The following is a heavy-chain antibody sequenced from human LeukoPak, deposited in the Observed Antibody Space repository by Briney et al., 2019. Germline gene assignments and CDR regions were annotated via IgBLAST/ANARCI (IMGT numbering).Heavy chain of an antibody. J-gene: IGHJ2*01. CDR1: GYTFTSYA. CDR3: AREGPKGFLLDY. V-gene: IGHV1-3*01. D-gene: IGHD2-15*01. CDR2: INAGNGNT. Sequence: ASVKVSCKASGYTFTSYAMHWVRQAPRQRLEWMGWINAGNGNTKYSQKFQGRVTITRDTSASTAYMELSSLRSEDTAVYYCAREGPKGFLLDYWGRGTLVTVSS.